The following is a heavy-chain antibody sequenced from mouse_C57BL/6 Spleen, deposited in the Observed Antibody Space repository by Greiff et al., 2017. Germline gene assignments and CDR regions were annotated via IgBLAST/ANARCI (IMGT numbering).Heavy chain of an antibody. CDR3: ARDYDYDAWFAY. D-gene: IGHD2-4*01. J-gene: IGHJ3*01. Sequence: DVMLVESGGGLVQPGGSLKLSCAASGFTFSDYYMYWVRQTPEKRLEWVAYISNGGGSTYYPDTVKGRFTISRDNAKNTLYLQMSRLKSEDTAMYYCARDYDYDAWFAYWGQGTLVTVSA. V-gene: IGHV5-12*01. CDR1: GFTFSDYY. CDR2: ISNGGGST.